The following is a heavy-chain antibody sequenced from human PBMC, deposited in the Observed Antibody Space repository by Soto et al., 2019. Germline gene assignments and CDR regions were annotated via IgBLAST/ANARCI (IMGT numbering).Heavy chain of an antibody. CDR2: ISYDGSNK. D-gene: IGHD6-19*01. CDR1: GFTFSSYG. CDR3: ARRTSGYFGY. J-gene: IGHJ4*02. Sequence: PGGSLRLSCAASGFTFSSYGMHWVRQAPGKGLEWVAVISYDGSNKYYADSVKGRFTISRDNSKNTLYLEMNSLRAEDTAVYYCARRTSGYFGYWGQGALVTVSS. V-gene: IGHV3-33*05.